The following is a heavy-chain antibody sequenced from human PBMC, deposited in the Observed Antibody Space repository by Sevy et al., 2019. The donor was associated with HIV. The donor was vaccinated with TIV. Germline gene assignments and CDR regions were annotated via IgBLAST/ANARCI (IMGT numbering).Heavy chain of an antibody. CDR2: INPKSGGT. D-gene: IGHD3-22*01. CDR3: GRDHSLDSVDY. Sequence: ASVKVSCKTSGYTFTGYFIHWVRQAPGQGLEWMGWINPKSGGTNSAQKFQGRVTMTRDTSISTAYMELSRLRSDDTAVYYCGRDHSLDSVDYWGQGTLVTVSS. J-gene: IGHJ4*02. V-gene: IGHV1-2*02. CDR1: GYTFTGYF.